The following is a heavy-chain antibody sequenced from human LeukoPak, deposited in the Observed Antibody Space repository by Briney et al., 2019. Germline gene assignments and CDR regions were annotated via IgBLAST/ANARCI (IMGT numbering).Heavy chain of an antibody. Sequence: GGSLRLSCAASGFTFSSYSMNWVRQAPGKGLEWVSYISSSSSTIYYADSVKGRFTISRDNAKNSLYLQMNSLRAEDTAVYYCARPTVTTPYSYHHWGQGTLVTVSS. CDR2: ISSSSSTI. D-gene: IGHD4-17*01. V-gene: IGHV3-48*01. CDR3: ARPTVTTPYSYHH. CDR1: GFTFSSYS. J-gene: IGHJ4*02.